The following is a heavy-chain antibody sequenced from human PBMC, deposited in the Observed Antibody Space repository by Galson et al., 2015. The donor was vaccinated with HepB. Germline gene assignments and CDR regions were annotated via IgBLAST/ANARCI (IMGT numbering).Heavy chain of an antibody. Sequence: QSGAEVKKPGESLRISCKGSGYSFTSYWISWVRQMPGKGLEWMGRIDPSDSYTNYSPSFQGHVTISADKSISTAYLQWSSLKASDTAMYYCARHVRYSSGVVRFGYWGQGTLVTVSS. CDR3: ARHVRYSSGVVRFGY. D-gene: IGHD6-19*01. V-gene: IGHV5-10-1*01. CDR1: GYSFTSYW. J-gene: IGHJ4*02. CDR2: IDPSDSYT.